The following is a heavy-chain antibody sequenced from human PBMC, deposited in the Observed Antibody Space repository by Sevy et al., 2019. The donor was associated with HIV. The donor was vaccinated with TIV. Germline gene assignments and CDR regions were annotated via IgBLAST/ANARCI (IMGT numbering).Heavy chain of an antibody. J-gene: IGHJ3*02. CDR1: GFTFSSYS. V-gene: IGHV3-21*01. CDR2: ISSSSSYI. Sequence: GGSLRLSCAASGFTFSSYSMNWVRQAPGKGLEWVSSISSSSSYIYYADSVKGRFTISRDNAKNSLYLQMNSLRAEDTAVYYCARDLEKPDIVVVVAAAFDIWGQRTMVTDSS. CDR3: ARDLEKPDIVVVVAAAFDI. D-gene: IGHD2-15*01.